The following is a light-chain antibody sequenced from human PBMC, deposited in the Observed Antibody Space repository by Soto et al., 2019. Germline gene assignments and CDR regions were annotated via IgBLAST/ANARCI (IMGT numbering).Light chain of an antibody. V-gene: IGKV3-15*01. Sequence: EIVMTQSPVTLSVSPGERATLSCRASQSVGGALAWYQQKPGQAPRLLIYRASTMATGIPARFSGSGSGTEFTLTISSLQSEDFAIYYCQQFSNWPPLTFGQGTKVEIK. J-gene: IGKJ1*01. CDR2: RAS. CDR3: QQFSNWPPLT. CDR1: QSVGGA.